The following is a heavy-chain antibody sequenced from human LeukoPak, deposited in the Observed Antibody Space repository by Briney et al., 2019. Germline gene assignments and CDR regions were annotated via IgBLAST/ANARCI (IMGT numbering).Heavy chain of an antibody. CDR3: ARTYGSGSYYNRFDY. CDR1: GYTFTSFA. V-gene: IGHV1-3*01. J-gene: IGHJ4*02. D-gene: IGHD3-10*01. CDR2: INAGNGNT. Sequence: ASVKVSCKASGYTFTSFAMHWVRQAPGQRLEWMGWINAGNGNTEYSQKFQGRVTITRDTSASTAYMELSSLRSEDTAVYYCARTYGSGSYYNRFDYWGQGTLVTVSS.